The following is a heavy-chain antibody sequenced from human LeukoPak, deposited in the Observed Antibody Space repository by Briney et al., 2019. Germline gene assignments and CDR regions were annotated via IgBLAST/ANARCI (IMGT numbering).Heavy chain of an antibody. V-gene: IGHV3-48*01. J-gene: IGHJ5*02. D-gene: IGHD1-26*01. CDR2: ISSSGSAV. CDR1: GFTFSSYS. Sequence: PGGSLRLSCAASGFTFSSYSMNWVRQAPGKGLEWVSYISSSGSAVDYADSVKGRFTISRDNAKNSLYLQMNSLRAEDTAVYYCARAPSGSYSRFDPWGQGTLVTVSS. CDR3: ARAPSGSYSRFDP.